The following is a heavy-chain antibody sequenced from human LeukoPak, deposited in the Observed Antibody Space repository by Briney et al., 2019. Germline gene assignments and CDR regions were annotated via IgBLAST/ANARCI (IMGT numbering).Heavy chain of an antibody. CDR1: GGSFSGYY. D-gene: IGHD2-21*02. V-gene: IGHV4-34*01. J-gene: IGHJ5*02. Sequence: SETLSLTCAVYGGSFSGYYWSWIRQPPGKGLEWIGEINHSGSTNYNPSLKSRVTISVDKSKNQFSLKLNSVTAADTAVYYCARKTASGVNWFDPWGQGTLVTVSS. CDR2: INHSGST. CDR3: ARKTASGVNWFDP.